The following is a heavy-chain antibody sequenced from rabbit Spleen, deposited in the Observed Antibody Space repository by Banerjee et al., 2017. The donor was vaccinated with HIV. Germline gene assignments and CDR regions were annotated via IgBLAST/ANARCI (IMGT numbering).Heavy chain of an antibody. Sequence: QLEETGGGLVQPGGSLTLSCKTSGFDFSSYSMSWVRQAPGKGLEWIGAIYTGRGGTDYANWVNGRFTISSDNAQYTLYLQLNSLTAADTATYFCARDPAYASSSGYNIPNLWGPGTLVTVS. V-gene: IGHV1S7*01. J-gene: IGHJ4*01. CDR2: IYTGRGGT. CDR3: ARDPAYASSSGYNIPNL. CDR1: GFDFSSYS. D-gene: IGHD1-1*01.